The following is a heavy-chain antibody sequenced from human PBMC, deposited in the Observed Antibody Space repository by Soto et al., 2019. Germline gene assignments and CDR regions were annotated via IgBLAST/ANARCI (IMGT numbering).Heavy chain of an antibody. CDR1: GNTFTNYD. CDR2: MNPNSGNT. CDR3: ARVVKSGAASRWFGP. D-gene: IGHD3-16*02. V-gene: IGHV1-8*01. J-gene: IGHJ5*02. Sequence: QVQLVQSGAEVKKPGASVKVSCKASGNTFTNYDINWVRQATGQGLEYLGWMNPNSGNTAYVQKFQGRVTMTWDTSRAAAYRELRSLRSNDTAVYFCARVVKSGAASRWFGPWCQGTLGTVSS.